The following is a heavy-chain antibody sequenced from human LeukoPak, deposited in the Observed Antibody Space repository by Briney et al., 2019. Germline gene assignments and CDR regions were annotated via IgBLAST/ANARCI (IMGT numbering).Heavy chain of an antibody. V-gene: IGHV4-59*08. Sequence: SETLSLTCTVSGGPISSYYWSWIRQPPGKGLEWIGYIYYSGSTNYNPSLKSRVTISVDTSKNQFSLKLSSVTAADTAVYYCARRADWLIAAAGSFDYWGQGTLVTVSS. D-gene: IGHD6-13*01. CDR1: GGPISSYY. CDR2: IYYSGST. J-gene: IGHJ4*02. CDR3: ARRADWLIAAAGSFDY.